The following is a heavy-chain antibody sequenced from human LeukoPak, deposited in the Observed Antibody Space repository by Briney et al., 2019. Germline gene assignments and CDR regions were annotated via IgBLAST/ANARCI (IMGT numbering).Heavy chain of an antibody. CDR1: GFTFSSYA. CDR2: ISYDGSNK. D-gene: IGHD3-22*01. CDR3: ARANDSSGYYWGGAFDI. Sequence: TGRSLRLSCAASGFTFSSYAMHWVRQAPGKGLEWVAVISYDGSNKYYADSVKGRFTISRDNSKNTLYLQMNSLRAEDTAVYYCARANDSSGYYWGGAFDIWGQGTMVTVSS. V-gene: IGHV3-30*04. J-gene: IGHJ3*02.